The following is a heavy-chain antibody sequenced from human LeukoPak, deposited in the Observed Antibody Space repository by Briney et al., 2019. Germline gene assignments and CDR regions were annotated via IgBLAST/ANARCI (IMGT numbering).Heavy chain of an antibody. V-gene: IGHV1-46*01. CDR1: GYTFTSYY. CDR3: ARGVYDSSGYYPLFEY. D-gene: IGHD3-22*01. CDR2: INPSGGST. Sequence: ASVKVSCKASGYTFTSYYMHWVRQAPGQGLEWMGIINPSGGSTSYAQKFQGRVTMTRDMSTSTVYMELSSLRSEDTAVYYCARGVYDSSGYYPLFEYWGQGTLVTVSS. J-gene: IGHJ4*02.